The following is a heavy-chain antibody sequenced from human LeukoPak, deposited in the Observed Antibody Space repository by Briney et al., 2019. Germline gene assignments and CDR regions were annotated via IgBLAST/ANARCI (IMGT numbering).Heavy chain of an antibody. CDR3: ARGLRYFDWLGDYFDY. D-gene: IGHD3-9*01. Sequence: PRASVKVSCKASGYTFTSYDISWVRQAPGQGLEWMGWISAYNGNTNYAQKLQGRVTMTTDTSTSTAYMELRSLRSDDTAVYYCARGLRYFDWLGDYFDYWGQGTLVTVSS. V-gene: IGHV1-18*01. CDR2: ISAYNGNT. CDR1: GYTFTSYD. J-gene: IGHJ4*02.